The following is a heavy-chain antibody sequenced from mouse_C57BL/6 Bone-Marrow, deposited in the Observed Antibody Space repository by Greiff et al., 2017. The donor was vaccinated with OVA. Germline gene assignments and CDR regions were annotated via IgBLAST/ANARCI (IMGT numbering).Heavy chain of an antibody. D-gene: IGHD2-1*01. J-gene: IGHJ3*01. V-gene: IGHV1-69*01. CDR2: IDPSDSYT. CDR1: GYTFTSYW. CDR3: ARDYYGNYEGFAY. Sequence: QVQLQQPGAELVMPGASVKLSCKASGYTFTSYWMHWVKQRPGQGLEWIGEIDPSDSYTNYNQKFKGKSTLTVDKSSSTAYMQLSSLTSADTAVYYSARDYYGNYEGFAYWGQGTLVTVSA.